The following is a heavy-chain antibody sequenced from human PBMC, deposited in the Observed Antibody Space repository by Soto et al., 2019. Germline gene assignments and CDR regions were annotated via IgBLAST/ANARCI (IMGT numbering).Heavy chain of an antibody. D-gene: IGHD2-2*01. J-gene: IGHJ6*02. CDR2: VIPIFGTT. Sequence: QVQLVQSGAEVKKPGSSLTVSCKASGGSFGSHAISWVRQAPGQGLEWMGGVIPIFGTTNYAQIFQGRVTISPDESTGAPHMDLSSLTSDVTAVYFCATSPRCHDALDVWGQGTTVTVSS. V-gene: IGHV1-69*01. CDR3: ATSPRCHDALDV. CDR1: GGSFGSHA.